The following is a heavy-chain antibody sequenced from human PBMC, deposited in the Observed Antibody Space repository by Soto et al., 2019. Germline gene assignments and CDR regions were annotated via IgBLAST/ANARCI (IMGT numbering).Heavy chain of an antibody. CDR2: FHPEDGET. CDR1: GYTLTELS. CDR3: ATPLPGGDGWGGFDY. J-gene: IGHJ4*02. D-gene: IGHD2-21*02. V-gene: IGHV1-24*01. Sequence: QVQLVQSGAEVKKPGASVKVSCKVSGYTLTELSVHWVRQAPGKGLEWMGGFHPEDGETIYAQLFQGRVTMTEDRSTDTAYMELGSLRSDDTAVYYCATPLPGGDGWGGFDYWGQGTLVTVST.